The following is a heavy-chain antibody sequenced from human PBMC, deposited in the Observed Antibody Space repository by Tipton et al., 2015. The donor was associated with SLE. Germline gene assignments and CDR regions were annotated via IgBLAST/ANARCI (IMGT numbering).Heavy chain of an antibody. D-gene: IGHD3-22*01. CDR1: GFTVSSNY. V-gene: IGHV3-53*05. CDR2: IYSGGST. J-gene: IGHJ4*02. CDR3: ARALYDSSGYYFDY. Sequence: SLRLSCAASGFTVSSNYMSWVRQAPGKGLEWVSVIYSGGSTYYADSAKGRFTISRDNSKNTLYLQMNSLRAEDTAVYYCARALYDSSGYYFDYWGQGTLVTVSS.